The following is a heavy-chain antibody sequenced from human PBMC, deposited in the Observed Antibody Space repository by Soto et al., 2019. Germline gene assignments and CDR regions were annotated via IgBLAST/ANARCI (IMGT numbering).Heavy chain of an antibody. CDR1: GYTFTSYG. Sequence: VSCKASGYTFTSYGISWVRQAPGQGLEWMGWISAYNGNTNYAQKLQGRVTMTTDTSTSTAYMELRSLRSDDTAVYYCARDVLLWFGENDAFDIWGQGTMVTVSS. V-gene: IGHV1-18*01. CDR3: ARDVLLWFGENDAFDI. D-gene: IGHD3-10*01. CDR2: ISAYNGNT. J-gene: IGHJ3*02.